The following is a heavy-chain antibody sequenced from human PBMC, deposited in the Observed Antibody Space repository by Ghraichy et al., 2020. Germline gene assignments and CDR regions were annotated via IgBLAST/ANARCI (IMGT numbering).Heavy chain of an antibody. J-gene: IGHJ3*01. D-gene: IGHD3-22*01. CDR1: GGSISSGGYS. CDR2: IYHSGST. CDR3: ARLTYYYDSSGYYYYAFDF. V-gene: IGHV4-30-2*01. Sequence: SETLSLTCAVSGGSISSGGYSWSWIRQPPGKGLEWIGYIYHSGSTYYNPSLKSRVTISVDRSKNQFSLKLSSVTAADTAVYYCARLTYYYDSSGYYYYAFDFWGQGTMVTVSS.